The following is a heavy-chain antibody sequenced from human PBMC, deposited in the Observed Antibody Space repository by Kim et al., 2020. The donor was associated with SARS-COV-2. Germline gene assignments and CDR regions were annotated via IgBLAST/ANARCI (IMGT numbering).Heavy chain of an antibody. CDR1: GYTFTSYH. CDR2: INPSGGST. J-gene: IGHJ6*02. V-gene: IGHV1-46*01. D-gene: IGHD1-26*01. Sequence: ASVKVSCKASGYTFTSYHMHWVRQAPGQGLEWMGIINPSGGSTSYAQKFQGRVTMTRDTSTSTVYMELSSLRSEDTAVYYCARDLSRFVDLWGIVGASPLSNGMDVWGQGTTVTVSS. CDR3: ARDLSRFVDLWGIVGASPLSNGMDV.